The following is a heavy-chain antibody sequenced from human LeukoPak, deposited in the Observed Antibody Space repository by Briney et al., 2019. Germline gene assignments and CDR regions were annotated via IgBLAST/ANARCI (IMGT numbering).Heavy chain of an antibody. CDR2: IIPIFGTA. CDR1: GGTFSSYA. J-gene: IGHJ4*02. D-gene: IGHD6-19*01. V-gene: IGHV1-69*01. Sequence: SVKVSCKASGGTFSSYAISWVRQAPGQGLEWMGGIIPIFGTANYAQKFQGRVTITADESTSTAYMELSSLRSEDTAVYYWARGAANIAVAGTGYYFDYWGQGTLVTVSS. CDR3: ARGAANIAVAGTGYYFDY.